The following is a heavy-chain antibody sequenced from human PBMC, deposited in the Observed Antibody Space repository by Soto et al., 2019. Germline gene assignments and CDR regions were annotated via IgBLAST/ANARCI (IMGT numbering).Heavy chain of an antibody. V-gene: IGHV3-30*18. CDR3: AKDLAYSSTYYYYGMDV. CDR1: GFTFSSYG. J-gene: IGHJ6*02. D-gene: IGHD6-13*01. Sequence: QVQLVESGGGVVQPGRSLRLSCAASGFTFSSYGMHWVRQAPGKGLEWVAVISYDGSNKYYADSVKGRFTISRDNSKNXXYLRMNSLRAEDTAVYYCAKDLAYSSTYYYYGMDVWGQGTTVTVSS. CDR2: ISYDGSNK.